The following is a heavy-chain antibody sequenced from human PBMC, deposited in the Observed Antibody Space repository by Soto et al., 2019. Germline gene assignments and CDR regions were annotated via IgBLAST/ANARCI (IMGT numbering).Heavy chain of an antibody. Sequence: PSETLSLTCTVSGGSISSYYWSWIRQPPGKRLEWIGYIYYSGSTYYNPSLKSRVTISVDTSKNQFSLKLSSVTAADTAVYYCASRGTTTYCSGGSCYARGFDYWGQGTLVTVSS. CDR1: GGSISSYY. V-gene: IGHV4-59*08. CDR3: ASRGTTTYCSGGSCYARGFDY. D-gene: IGHD2-15*01. CDR2: IYYSGST. J-gene: IGHJ4*02.